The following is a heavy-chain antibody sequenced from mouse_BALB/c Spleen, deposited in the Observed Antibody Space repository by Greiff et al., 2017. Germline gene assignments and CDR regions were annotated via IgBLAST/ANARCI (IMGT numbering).Heavy chain of an antibody. V-gene: IGHV3-6*02. D-gene: IGHD1-1*01. J-gene: IGHJ2*01. Sequence: ESGPGLVKPSQSLSLTCSVTGYSITSGYYWNWIRQFPGNKLEWMGYISYDGSNNYNPSLKNRISITRDTSKNQFFLKLNSVTTEDTATYYCARERDYGSSPYYFDYWGQGTTLTVSS. CDR2: ISYDGSN. CDR3: ARERDYGSSPYYFDY. CDR1: GYSITSGYY.